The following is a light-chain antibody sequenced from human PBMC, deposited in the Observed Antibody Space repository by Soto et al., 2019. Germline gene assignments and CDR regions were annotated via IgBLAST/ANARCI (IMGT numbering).Light chain of an antibody. Sequence: EIVLTQSPGTLSLSPGEGATLSCRASQSVGRNYLAWFQQKPGQPPRLLISGASSRAAGIPDKFSGSGSGTDFTLTISRLEPEDFAAYVCQQYAEAPITFGQGTRLEIK. CDR2: GAS. CDR1: QSVGRNY. V-gene: IGKV3-20*01. CDR3: QQYAEAPIT. J-gene: IGKJ5*01.